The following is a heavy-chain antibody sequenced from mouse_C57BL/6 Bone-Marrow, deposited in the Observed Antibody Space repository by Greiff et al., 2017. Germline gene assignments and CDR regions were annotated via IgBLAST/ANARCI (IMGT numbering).Heavy chain of an antibody. CDR1: GYTFTDHT. CDR2: IYPRDGST. CDR3: ARRFYGNHWYFDV. Sequence: QVQLQQSDAELVKPGASVKISCKVSGYTFTDHTIHWMKQRPEQGLEWIGYIYPRDGSTKYNEKFKGKATLTADKSYSTAYMQLNSLTSEDSAVYFWARRFYGNHWYFDVWGTGTTVTVSS. D-gene: IGHD2-1*01. J-gene: IGHJ1*03. V-gene: IGHV1-78*01.